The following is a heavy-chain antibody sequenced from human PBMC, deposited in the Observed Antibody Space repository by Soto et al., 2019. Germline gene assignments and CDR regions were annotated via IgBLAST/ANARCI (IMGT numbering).Heavy chain of an antibody. CDR1: GFTFDDYA. CDR3: AASRAYDSSDYSGFPSGMAV. J-gene: IGHJ6*02. Sequence: EVQLVESGGDLVQPGRSLRLSCAASGFTFDDYAMHWVRQVPGKGLQWVSGLSWNGVTIGYAASVKGRFTISRDNAKKSLYLQMTVLRPDDTALYYCAASRAYDSSDYSGFPSGMAVWGLGTTVAVSS. V-gene: IGHV3-9*01. D-gene: IGHD3-22*01. CDR2: LSWNGVTI.